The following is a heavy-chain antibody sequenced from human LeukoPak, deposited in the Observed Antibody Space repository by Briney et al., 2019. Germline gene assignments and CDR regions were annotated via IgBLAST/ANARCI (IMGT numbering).Heavy chain of an antibody. CDR3: ARADGGYSYGHDGSFFDY. V-gene: IGHV1-46*01. CDR2: INPSGGST. J-gene: IGHJ4*02. CDR1: GYTFTSYY. D-gene: IGHD5-18*01. Sequence: ASVKVSCKASGYTFTSYYMHWVRQAPGQGLEWMGIINPSGGSTSYAQKFQGRVTMTRDTSMSTVYMELSSLRSEDTAVYYCARADGGYSYGHDGSFFDYWGQGTLVTVSS.